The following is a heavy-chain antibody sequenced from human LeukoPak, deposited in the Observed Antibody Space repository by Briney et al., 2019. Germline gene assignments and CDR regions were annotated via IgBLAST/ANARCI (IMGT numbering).Heavy chain of an antibody. V-gene: IGHV1-69*05. CDR2: IIPIFGTA. Sequence: ALVTVSCKASGGTFSSYAISWVRQAPGQGLEWMGGIIPIFGTANYAQKFQGRVTITTDESTSTAYMELSSLRSEDTAVYYCARAQFGINWFDPWGQGTLVTVSS. CDR1: GGTFSSYA. J-gene: IGHJ5*02. D-gene: IGHD5-24*01. CDR3: ARAQFGINWFDP.